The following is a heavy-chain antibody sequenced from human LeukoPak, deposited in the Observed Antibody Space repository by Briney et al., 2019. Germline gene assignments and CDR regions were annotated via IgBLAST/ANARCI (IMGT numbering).Heavy chain of an antibody. V-gene: IGHV4-39*01. CDR1: GGSISSSSYY. D-gene: IGHD3-22*01. CDR2: MYYSGST. Sequence: KPSETLSLTCTVSGGSISSSSYYWGWIRQPPGKGLEWIGSMYYSGSTYYNPSLKSRVTISVDTSRNQFPLKLGSVTAADTAVYYCARQIYYYDNSGYPMPISSFDYWGQGTLVTVSS. J-gene: IGHJ4*02. CDR3: ARQIYYYDNSGYPMPISSFDY.